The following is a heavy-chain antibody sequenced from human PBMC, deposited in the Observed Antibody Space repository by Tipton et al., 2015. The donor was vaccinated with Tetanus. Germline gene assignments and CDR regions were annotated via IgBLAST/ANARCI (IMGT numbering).Heavy chain of an antibody. V-gene: IGHV3-23*01. J-gene: IGHJ4*02. D-gene: IGHD5-18*01. Sequence: SLRLSCAASGFTFSNYAMIWVRQAPGKGLEWVSAISASGRNTYYADSVKGRFTSSRDNSKNIHYLEMSSLRAEDTAVYYCARWLDGRIAELDYWGQGTLVAVSS. CDR2: ISASGRNT. CDR3: ARWLDGRIAELDY. CDR1: GFTFSNYA.